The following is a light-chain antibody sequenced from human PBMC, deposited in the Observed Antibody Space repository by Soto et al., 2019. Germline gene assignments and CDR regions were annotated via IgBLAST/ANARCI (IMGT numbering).Light chain of an antibody. CDR2: GAS. V-gene: IGKV3-20*01. Sequence: EIVLTQSPGTLSLSPGERATLSCRASQSVSSSYLAWYQQKPGQAPRLLIYGASNRATGIPDRFGGSGSGTDFTLTISRLEPEDFAVYYCHQFAGSPQTFGQGTTVEIK. CDR3: HQFAGSPQT. CDR1: QSVSSSY. J-gene: IGKJ1*01.